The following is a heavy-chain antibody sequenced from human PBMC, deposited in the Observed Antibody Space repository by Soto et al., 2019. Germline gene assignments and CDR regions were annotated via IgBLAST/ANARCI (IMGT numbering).Heavy chain of an antibody. CDR3: AKDLGCTSASWCYGMDV. D-gene: IGHD2-2*01. CDR1: GFTFSSYG. Sequence: GGSLRLSCAASGFTFSSYGMHWVRQAPGKGLEWVAVISYDGSNKYYVDSVKGRFTISRDNSKNTLYLQMNSLRAEDTAVYYCAKDLGCTSASWCYGMDVWGQGTTVTVSS. CDR2: ISYDGSNK. V-gene: IGHV3-30*18. J-gene: IGHJ6*02.